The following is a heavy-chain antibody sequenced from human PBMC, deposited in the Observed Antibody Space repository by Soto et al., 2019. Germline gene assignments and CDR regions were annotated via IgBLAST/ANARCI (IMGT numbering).Heavy chain of an antibody. CDR2: VSATGGST. Sequence: EVQLLESGGGLVQPGGSLRLSCAASGFTFSSYTMSWVRQAPGKGLEWVSGVSATGGSTYYADSVKGRFTFSRVNSQNTLYLQMNCLRAEDTAVYYCAKWFIRDCGGDCTVDTWGQGTLVTVSS. D-gene: IGHD2-21*02. V-gene: IGHV3-23*01. CDR3: AKWFIRDCGGDCTVDT. CDR1: GFTFSSYT. J-gene: IGHJ5*02.